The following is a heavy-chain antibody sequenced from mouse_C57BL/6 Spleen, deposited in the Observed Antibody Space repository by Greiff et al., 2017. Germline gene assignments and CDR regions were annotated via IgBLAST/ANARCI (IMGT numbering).Heavy chain of an antibody. Sequence: EVMLVESEGGLVQPGSSMKLSCTASGFTFSDYYMAWVRQVPEKGLEWVANINYDGSSTYYLDSLKSRFIISRDNAKNILYLQMSSLKAEDTATYYWGRGAGSSWDYAMDHWGQGTSVTVSS. D-gene: IGHD1-1*01. J-gene: IGHJ4*01. CDR3: GRGAGSSWDYAMDH. V-gene: IGHV5-16*01. CDR1: GFTFSDYY. CDR2: INYDGSST.